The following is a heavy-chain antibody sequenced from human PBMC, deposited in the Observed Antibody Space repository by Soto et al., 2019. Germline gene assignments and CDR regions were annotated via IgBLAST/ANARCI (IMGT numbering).Heavy chain of an antibody. D-gene: IGHD3-3*02. CDR3: ARYIYGQGFQA. J-gene: IGHJ5*02. Sequence: QVQLVQPGAEVRKPGASVKVSCKASGDLFTNFDFNWVRQATGQGLEWIGWMRANSGDTGHDQKFQGRVRMTGDTSMITAYMELSSLRAEDTAVYYCARYIYGQGFQAWGQGTLVFVSS. CDR1: GDLFTNFD. CDR2: MRANSGDT. V-gene: IGHV1-8*01.